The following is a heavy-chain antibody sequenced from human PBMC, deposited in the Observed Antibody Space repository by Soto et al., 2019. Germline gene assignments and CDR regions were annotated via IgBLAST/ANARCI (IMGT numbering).Heavy chain of an antibody. Sequence: GGSLRLSCEASGFTVSSNFMSWVRQAPGKGLEWVSVIYSAGSTYYADSVKGRFTISRDNSKNTLYLQMNSLRAEDTAVYYCAREVESYGLGMDVWGQGTTVTVSS. J-gene: IGHJ6*02. CDR2: IYSAGST. CDR1: GFTVSSNF. D-gene: IGHD5-18*01. CDR3: AREVESYGLGMDV. V-gene: IGHV3-53*01.